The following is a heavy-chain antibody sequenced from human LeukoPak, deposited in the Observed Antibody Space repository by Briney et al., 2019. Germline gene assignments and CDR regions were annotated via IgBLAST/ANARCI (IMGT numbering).Heavy chain of an antibody. Sequence: GGSLRLSCAASGFTFSSYAMSWVRQAPGKGLEWVSAISGSGGSTYYADSVKGRFTISRDNAKNSLYLQMNSLRAEDTAVYYCARDGSSSWTLMDYMDVWGKGTTVTVSS. V-gene: IGHV3-23*01. CDR1: GFTFSSYA. CDR3: ARDGSSSWTLMDYMDV. D-gene: IGHD6-13*01. J-gene: IGHJ6*03. CDR2: ISGSGGST.